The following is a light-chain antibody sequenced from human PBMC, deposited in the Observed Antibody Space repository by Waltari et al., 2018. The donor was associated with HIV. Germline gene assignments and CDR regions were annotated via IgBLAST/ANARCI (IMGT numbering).Light chain of an antibody. J-gene: IGKJ2*01. CDR3: QQYDDGPRGIT. CDR1: QSISAK. CDR2: EAA. V-gene: IGKV3-15*01. Sequence: EIVMTQSPPTLSVSPGQRVTLSCRASQSISAKIAWYQQRPSQAPRLIIYEAATRPSGIPARFSGSGSGTEFTLTITSLQSEDFATYFCQQYDDGPRGITFGQGTMLEIK.